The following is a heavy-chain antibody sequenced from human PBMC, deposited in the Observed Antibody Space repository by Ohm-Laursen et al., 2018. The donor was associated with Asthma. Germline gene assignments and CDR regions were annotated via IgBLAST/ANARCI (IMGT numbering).Heavy chain of an antibody. Sequence: SLRLSCAASGFTFRSYGMHWVRQVPGKGLEWVAVISDDGSKIQYVDSVKGRFTISRDNSKNTLYLQMNSLRAEDTAVYYCAKDPFVVVSQIFYHYGVDVWGQGTTVTVSS. CDR1: GFTFRSYG. J-gene: IGHJ6*02. D-gene: IGHD2-21*01. V-gene: IGHV3-30*18. CDR2: ISDDGSKI. CDR3: AKDPFVVVSQIFYHYGVDV.